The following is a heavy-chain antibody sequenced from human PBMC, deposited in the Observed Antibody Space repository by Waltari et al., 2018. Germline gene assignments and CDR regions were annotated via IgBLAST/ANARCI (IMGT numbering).Heavy chain of an antibody. CDR1: GFTFSSYG. J-gene: IGHJ6*02. CDR3: AKDRGDASGHYYYYGMDV. V-gene: IGHV3-30*18. D-gene: IGHD3-16*01. CDR2: LAYDGSNK. Sequence: QVQLVESGGGVVQPGRSMRLPCAASGFTFSSYGMHWVRQAPGKGREGVAVLAYDGSNKYNAYSVKGRFTISRDNSKNTLYLQMSSLRAEDTAVYFCAKDRGDASGHYYYYGMDVWGQGTTVTVSS.